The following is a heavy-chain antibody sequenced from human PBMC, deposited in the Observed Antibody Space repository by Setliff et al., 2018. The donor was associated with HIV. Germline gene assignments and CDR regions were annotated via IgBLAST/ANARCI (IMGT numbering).Heavy chain of an antibody. CDR2: ILPIFGAT. CDR1: GDNFNNVA. Sequence: ASVKVSCKASGDNFNNVAFNWVRQAPGQGLEWMGGILPIFGATDYAQKFQGRLTLTAVQSENSVYMELSSLRSDDTAVYYCTNRGGSGTNVGNWFDPWGQGTLV. J-gene: IGHJ5*02. V-gene: IGHV1-69*13. CDR3: TNRGGSGTNVGNWFDP. D-gene: IGHD3-10*01.